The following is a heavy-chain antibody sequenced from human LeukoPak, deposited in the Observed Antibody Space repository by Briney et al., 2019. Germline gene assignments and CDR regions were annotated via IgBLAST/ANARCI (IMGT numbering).Heavy chain of an antibody. Sequence: GASVKVSCKASGYTFTGYYMHWVRQAPGQGLKWMGWINPNSGGTNYAQKFQGRVTMTRDTSIATAYMELTRLRSDDAAVYYCARDNGASSMGHWGQGTLVTVSS. J-gene: IGHJ4*02. CDR2: INPNSGGT. CDR3: ARDNGASSMGH. V-gene: IGHV1-2*02. D-gene: IGHD2/OR15-2a*01. CDR1: GYTFTGYY.